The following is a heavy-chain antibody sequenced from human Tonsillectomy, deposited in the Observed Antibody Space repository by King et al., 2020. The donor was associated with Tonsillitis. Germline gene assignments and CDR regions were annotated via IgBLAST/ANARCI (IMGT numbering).Heavy chain of an antibody. CDR1: GYTFTSYY. CDR2: INPSGGST. D-gene: IGHD3-22*01. J-gene: IGHJ3*02. Sequence: QLVQSGAEVKKPGASVKVSCKASGYTFTSYYMHWVRQAPGQGLEWMGIINPSGGSTSYAQKFQGRVTMTRDTSTSTVYMELSSLRSEDTAVYYCARVSGYYDSSGYYHDAFDIWGQGTMVTVFS. CDR3: ARVSGYYDSSGYYHDAFDI. V-gene: IGHV1-46*03.